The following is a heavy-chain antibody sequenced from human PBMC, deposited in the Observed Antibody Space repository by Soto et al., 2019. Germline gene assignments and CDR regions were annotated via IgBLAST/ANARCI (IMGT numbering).Heavy chain of an antibody. CDR3: AREGYYDSSGYSQIYYYYGMDV. Sequence: QVQLVESGGGVVQPGRSLRLSCAASGFTFSSYAMHWVRQAPGKGLEWVAVISYDGSNKYYADSVKGRFTISRDNSKNTLYLQMNSLRAEDTAVYYCAREGYYDSSGYSQIYYYYGMDVW. V-gene: IGHV3-30-3*01. J-gene: IGHJ6*01. CDR1: GFTFSSYA. CDR2: ISYDGSNK. D-gene: IGHD3-22*01.